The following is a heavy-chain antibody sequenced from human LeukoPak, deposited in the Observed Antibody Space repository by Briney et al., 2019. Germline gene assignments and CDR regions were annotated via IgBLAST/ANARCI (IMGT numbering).Heavy chain of an antibody. V-gene: IGHV4-59*01. Sequence: PSETLSLTCTVSGGSISSYYWSWIRQPPGKGLEWIGYIYYSGSTNYNPSLKSRVTISVDTSKNQFSLKLSSVTAADTAVYYCARGYGEDGYKYQGYYYYMDVWGKGTMVTVSS. J-gene: IGHJ6*03. CDR1: GGSISSYY. D-gene: IGHD5-24*01. CDR3: ARGYGEDGYKYQGYYYYMDV. CDR2: IYYSGST.